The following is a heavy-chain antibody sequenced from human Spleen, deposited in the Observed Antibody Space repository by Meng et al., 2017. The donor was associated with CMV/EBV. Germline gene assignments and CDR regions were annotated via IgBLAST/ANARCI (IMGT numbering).Heavy chain of an antibody. CDR1: GHSISSDYY. CDR2: IHHSGNT. J-gene: IGHJ1*01. CDR3: AKVPSGSAAGTEYFHH. V-gene: IGHV4-38-2*02. D-gene: IGHD6-13*01. Sequence: SETLSLTCSVSGHSISSDYYWGWIRQPPGKGLEWIGSIHHSGNTYYNPSLKSRVTISVDTSKNQFSLELNSVVAADTAVYYCAKVPSGSAAGTEYFHHWGQGTLVTVSS.